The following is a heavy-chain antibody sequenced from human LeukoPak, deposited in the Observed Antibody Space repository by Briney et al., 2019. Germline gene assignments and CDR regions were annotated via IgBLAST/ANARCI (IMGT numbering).Heavy chain of an antibody. J-gene: IGHJ5*02. CDR1: GGSISSGGYY. Sequence: SETLSLTCTVSGGSISSGGYYWSWIRQHPGKGLEWIGYIYYSGSTYYNPSLKSRVTMSVDTSKNQFSLKLSSVTAADTAVYYCARGGSRHLNPWGQGTLVTVSS. V-gene: IGHV4-31*03. CDR3: ARGGSRHLNP. CDR2: IYYSGST.